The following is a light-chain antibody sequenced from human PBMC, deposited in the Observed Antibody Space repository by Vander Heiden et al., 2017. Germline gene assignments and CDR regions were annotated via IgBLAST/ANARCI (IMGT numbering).Light chain of an antibody. CDR2: AAS. V-gene: IGKV1-27*01. CDR1: QSISNY. Sequence: DIQMTESPSYQSASVGDRGTITRRASQSISNYLAWYQQKPGKVPKLLIYAASTLQSGVPSRFSGSGSGTDFTLTISSLQPEDVATYYCQKYNSAPPTFGGGTKVEIK. J-gene: IGKJ4*01. CDR3: QKYNSAPPT.